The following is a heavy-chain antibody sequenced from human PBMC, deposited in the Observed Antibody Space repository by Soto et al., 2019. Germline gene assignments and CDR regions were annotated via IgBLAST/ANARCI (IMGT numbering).Heavy chain of an antibody. V-gene: IGHV4-30-2*01. CDR2: IYHSGST. J-gene: IGHJ2*01. Sequence: QLQLQESGSGLAKPSQTLSLTCAVSGCSISSGGYAWCWIRQPPGKCLEWIGYIYHSGSTYYNQSLKSRVTISVDRSKYQFSLERSSVTAADKAVYYCARVPGLWGRGTLITVSS. CDR1: GCSISSGGYA. CDR3: ARVPGL.